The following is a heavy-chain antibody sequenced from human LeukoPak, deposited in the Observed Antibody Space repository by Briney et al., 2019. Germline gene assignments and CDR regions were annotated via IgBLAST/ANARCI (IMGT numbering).Heavy chain of an antibody. CDR2: ISGDGGIT. CDR3: AKDGPGGFWDVDY. D-gene: IGHD3-16*01. J-gene: IGHJ4*02. CDR1: GFTFDGYA. Sequence: PGGSLRLSCAASGFTFDGYAMLWVRQAPGKGLEWVSLISGDGGITYYADSVKGRFTISRDNSKNSLYPQMNSLRTEDTALYYCAKDGPGGFWDVDYWGQGTLVTVSS. V-gene: IGHV3-43*02.